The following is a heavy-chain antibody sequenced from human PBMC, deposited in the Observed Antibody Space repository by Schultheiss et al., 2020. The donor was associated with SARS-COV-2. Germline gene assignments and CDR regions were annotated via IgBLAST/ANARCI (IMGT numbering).Heavy chain of an antibody. CDR2: IYYSGST. D-gene: IGHD2-8*02. V-gene: IGHV4-61*01. Sequence: SQTLSLTCTVSGGSVSSGSYYWSWIRQPPGKGLEWIGYIYYSGSTNYNPSLKSRVTISVDTSKNQFSLKLSSVTAADTAVYYCARALPPRYCTGGVCYIFDYWGQGTLVTVSS. J-gene: IGHJ4*02. CDR3: ARALPPRYCTGGVCYIFDY. CDR1: GGSVSSGSYY.